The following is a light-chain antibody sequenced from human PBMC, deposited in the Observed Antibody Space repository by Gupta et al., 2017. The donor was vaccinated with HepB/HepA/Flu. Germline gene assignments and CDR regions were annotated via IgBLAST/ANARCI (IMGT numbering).Light chain of an antibody. Sequence: LXXXXGERATLSCRASQSVSSNLARYQQKPGQAPRLLIYGASTRATGIPARFSGSGSGTEFTLTISSLQSEDFAVYYCQQYNNWPWTFGQGTKVEIK. J-gene: IGKJ1*01. V-gene: IGKV3-15*01. CDR1: QSVSSN. CDR3: QQYNNWPWT. CDR2: GAS.